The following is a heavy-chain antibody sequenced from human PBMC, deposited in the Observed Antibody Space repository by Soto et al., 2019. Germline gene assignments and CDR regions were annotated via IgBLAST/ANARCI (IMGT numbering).Heavy chain of an antibody. J-gene: IGHJ5*02. CDR2: MNPNSGNT. Sequence: QVQLVQSGAEVKKPGASVKVSCKASGYTFTSYDINWVRQATGQGLEWMGWMNPNSGNTGYAQKFQGRVTMTRNTSISTAYRELSSLRSEDTAVYYCARGKSSWYSNWFDPWGQGTLVTVSS. CDR1: GYTFTSYD. D-gene: IGHD6-13*01. CDR3: ARGKSSWYSNWFDP. V-gene: IGHV1-8*01.